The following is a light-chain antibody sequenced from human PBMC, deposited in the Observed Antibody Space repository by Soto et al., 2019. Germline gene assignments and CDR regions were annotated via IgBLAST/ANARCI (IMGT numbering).Light chain of an antibody. V-gene: IGKV3-20*01. Sequence: EIVLTQSPGSLSLSPGEGATLSCRASQSVSSSFFAWYQQKPGQAPSLLIYGASRRSTGVPDRFSGSGSGTDFTLSISRLEPEDFAVYYCQQYESSVPFGQGTKVEIK. CDR3: QQYESSVP. CDR2: GAS. J-gene: IGKJ1*01. CDR1: QSVSSSF.